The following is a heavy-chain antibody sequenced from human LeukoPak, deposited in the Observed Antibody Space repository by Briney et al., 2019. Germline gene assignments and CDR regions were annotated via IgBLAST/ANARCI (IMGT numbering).Heavy chain of an antibody. CDR3: AKEHFYGSGSSMAFDI. D-gene: IGHD3-10*01. CDR1: GFTFSSYG. Sequence: PGGSLRLSCAASGFTFSSYGMHWVRQAPGKGLEWVAFIRYDGSNKYYADSVKGRFTISRDNSKNTLYLQMNSLRAEDTAVYYCAKEHFYGSGSSMAFDIWGQGTMVTVSS. J-gene: IGHJ3*02. CDR2: IRYDGSNK. V-gene: IGHV3-30*02.